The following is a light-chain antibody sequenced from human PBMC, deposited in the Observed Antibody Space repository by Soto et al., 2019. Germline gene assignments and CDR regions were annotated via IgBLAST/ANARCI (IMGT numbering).Light chain of an antibody. CDR3: QHSFSNPYT. CDR1: QTISTY. Sequence: DIQMTQSPSSLSASVRDRVTITCRASQTISTYLNWYQHKPGTAPKLLIYGASSLQSGVPSRFSGIGSGTDFTLTINSLQPEDFATYYCQHSFSNPYTFGQGTKLEI. CDR2: GAS. V-gene: IGKV1-39*01. J-gene: IGKJ2*01.